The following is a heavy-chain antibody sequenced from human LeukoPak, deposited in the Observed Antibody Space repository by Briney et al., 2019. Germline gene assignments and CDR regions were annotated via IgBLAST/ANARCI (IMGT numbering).Heavy chain of an antibody. CDR2: IYYSGST. Sequence: SETRSLTCTVSGGSISSYYWSWIRQPPGKGLEWIGYIYYSGSTNYNPSLKSRVTISVDTSKNQFSLKLSSVTAADTAVYYCARVHGYYYGSGSSYFDYWGQGTLVTVSS. D-gene: IGHD3-10*01. V-gene: IGHV4-59*01. J-gene: IGHJ4*02. CDR1: GGSISSYY. CDR3: ARVHGYYYGSGSSYFDY.